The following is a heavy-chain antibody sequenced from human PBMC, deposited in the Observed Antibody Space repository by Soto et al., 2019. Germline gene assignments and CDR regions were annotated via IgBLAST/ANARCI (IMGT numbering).Heavy chain of an antibody. D-gene: IGHD1-26*01. CDR3: ARDQVVGATYGMDV. V-gene: IGHV1-69*13. Sequence: ASVKVSCKASGGTFSSYAISWVRQAPGQGLEWMGGIIPIFGTANYAQKFQGRVTITADESTSTAYMELSSLRSDDTAVYYCARDQVVGATYGMDVWGQGTTVTVSS. CDR1: GGTFSSYA. J-gene: IGHJ6*02. CDR2: IIPIFGTA.